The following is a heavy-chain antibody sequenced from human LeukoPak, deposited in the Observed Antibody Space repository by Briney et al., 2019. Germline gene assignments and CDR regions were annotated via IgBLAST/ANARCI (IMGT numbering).Heavy chain of an antibody. CDR1: GGSFSGYY. J-gene: IGHJ4*02. CDR2: INHSGST. V-gene: IGHV4-34*01. Sequence: SETLSLTCAVYGGSFSGYYWSWIRQLPGKGLEWIGEINHSGSTNYNPSLKSRVTISVDTSKNQFSLKLSSVTAADTAVYYCARSAALDCSSTSCYGYFDYWGQGTLVTVSS. D-gene: IGHD2-2*01. CDR3: ARSAALDCSSTSCYGYFDY.